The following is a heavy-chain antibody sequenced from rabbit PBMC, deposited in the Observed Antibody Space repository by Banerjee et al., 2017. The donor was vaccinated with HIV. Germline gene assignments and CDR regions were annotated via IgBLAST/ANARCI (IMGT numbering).Heavy chain of an antibody. V-gene: IGHV1S40*01. J-gene: IGHJ3*01. CDR1: GFDFSSNS. Sequence: QSLEESGGDLVKPGASLTLTCKASGFDFSSNSMCWVRQTPGKGLELIACIYTGSGGPTYYASWAKGRFTISKTSSTTVTLQMTSLTAADTATYFCARAYVIGGTRLDLRGPGTLVTVS. CDR2: IYTGSGGPT. CDR3: ARAYVIGGTRLDL. D-gene: IGHD1-1*01.